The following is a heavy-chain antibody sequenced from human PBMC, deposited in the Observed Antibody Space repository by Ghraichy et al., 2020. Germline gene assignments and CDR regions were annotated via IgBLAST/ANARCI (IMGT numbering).Heavy chain of an antibody. CDR1: GYTFTGYY. CDR2: INPNSGGT. V-gene: IGHV1-2*02. CDR3: ARVRLCPRRMYYDFLDCYYYYGMDV. D-gene: IGHD3-3*01. Sequence: ASVKVSCKASGYTFTGYYMHWVRQAPGQGLEWMGWINPNSGGTNYAQKFQGRVTMTRDTSISTAYMELSRLRSDDTAVYYCARVRLCPRRMYYDFLDCYYYYGMDVWGQGTTVTVSS. J-gene: IGHJ6*02.